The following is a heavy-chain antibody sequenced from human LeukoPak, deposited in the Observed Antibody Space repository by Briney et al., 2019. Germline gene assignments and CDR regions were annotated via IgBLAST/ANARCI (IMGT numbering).Heavy chain of an antibody. CDR2: IRIGGGGT. J-gene: IGHJ5*02. CDR1: GFHLTTSA. CDR3: ARCMVLSQGWCNWFDP. D-gene: IGHD6-13*01. V-gene: IGHV3-23*01. Sequence: RGSLRLSCAASGFHLTTSAMTSVRQAPAKGLEWVSSIRIGGGGTYYADSVKGRFTISRDNSENTLHLQMNSLRVEDTARYFCARCMVLSQGWCNWFDPWGQGTLVTVAS.